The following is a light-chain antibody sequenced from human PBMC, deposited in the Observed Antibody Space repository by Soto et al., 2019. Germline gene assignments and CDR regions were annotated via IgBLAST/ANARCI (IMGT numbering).Light chain of an antibody. CDR1: SSNIGNNY. J-gene: IGLJ2*01. Sequence: QSVLTQPPSVSAAPGQMVTISCSGSSSNIGNNYVSWYRQVPGTAPKLLIYDNNKRPSGIPDRISGSKSGTSATLGITRLQNGDEADYYCGTWDSRLSAEIFGGGTKLTVL. CDR2: DNN. V-gene: IGLV1-51*01. CDR3: GTWDSRLSAEI.